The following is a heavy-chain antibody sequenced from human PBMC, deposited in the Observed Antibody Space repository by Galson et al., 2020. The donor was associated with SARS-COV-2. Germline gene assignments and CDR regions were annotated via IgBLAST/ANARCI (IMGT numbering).Heavy chain of an antibody. CDR1: GFTFRTYW. CDR2: INGDGSTT. V-gene: IGHV3-74*01. J-gene: IGHJ4*02. Sequence: GGSLRLSCGASGFTFRTYWMHWVRQVPGKGLVWVARINGDGSTTNYADSVKGRFTISRDNANNTLYLQMNSLRAEDTAVYYCSTVLASWGQGTLVTVSA. CDR3: STVLAS.